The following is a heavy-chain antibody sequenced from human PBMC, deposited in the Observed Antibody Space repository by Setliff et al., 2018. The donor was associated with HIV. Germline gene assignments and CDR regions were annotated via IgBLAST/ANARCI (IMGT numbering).Heavy chain of an antibody. Sequence: LSLTCAVYGGSFSGHYWSWIRQPPGKGLEWVGELDHAGGTNYNPSLKSRVTISGDTSKNQISLKLSSVTAADTAVYYCARGLRLDTARVTVYYYYYGLDVWGQGTTVTVSS. CDR1: GGSFSGHY. D-gene: IGHD5-18*01. V-gene: IGHV4-34*01. J-gene: IGHJ6*02. CDR2: LDHAGGT. CDR3: ARGLRLDTARVTVYYYYYGLDV.